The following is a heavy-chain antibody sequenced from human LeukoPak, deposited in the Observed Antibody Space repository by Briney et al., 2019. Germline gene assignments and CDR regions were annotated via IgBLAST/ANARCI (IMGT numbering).Heavy chain of an antibody. D-gene: IGHD6-19*01. J-gene: IGHJ3*01. CDR3: ARDSSVWYKPNDAFDL. CDR2: IKQDGSEK. Sequence: PGGSLRLSCAASGFTFSSYWMSWVRQAPGKGLEWVASIKQDGSEKYYLDSVKDRFTISRDNAKNSLYLQMNSLRAEDTAVYYCARDSSVWYKPNDAFDLWGQGTMVTVSS. V-gene: IGHV3-7*01. CDR1: GFTFSSYW.